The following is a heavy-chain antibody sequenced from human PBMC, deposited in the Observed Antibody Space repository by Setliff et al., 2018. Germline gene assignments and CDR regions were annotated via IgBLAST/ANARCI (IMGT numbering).Heavy chain of an antibody. Sequence: ASVKVSCKASGGTLSSYVISWVRQAPGQGLEWMGGIIPIFPSPKYAQKFQGRVTITADESTSTAYMELSSLRFEDTAVYYCARSRGTWGTSFGYWGLGTLVTVSS. CDR2: IIPIFPSP. CDR1: GGTLSSYV. D-gene: IGHD3-16*01. CDR3: ARSRGTWGTSFGY. J-gene: IGHJ4*02. V-gene: IGHV1-69*13.